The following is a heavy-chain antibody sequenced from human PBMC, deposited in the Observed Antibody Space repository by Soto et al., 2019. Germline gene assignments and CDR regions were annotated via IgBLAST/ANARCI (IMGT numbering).Heavy chain of an antibody. CDR2: ISSSSSYI. D-gene: IGHD6-13*01. V-gene: IGHV3-21*01. J-gene: IGHJ4*02. CDR3: ASHAGIDY. Sequence: GGSLRLSCAASGFTFSSYAMSWVRQAPGKGLEWVSSISSSSSYIYYADSVKGRFTISRDNAKNSLYLQMNSLRAEDTAVYYCASHAGIDYWGQGTLVTVSS. CDR1: GFTFSSYA.